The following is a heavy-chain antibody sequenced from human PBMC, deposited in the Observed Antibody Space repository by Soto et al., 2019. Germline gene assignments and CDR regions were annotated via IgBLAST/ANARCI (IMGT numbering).Heavy chain of an antibody. CDR3: AKLEWLEFGGDY. D-gene: IGHD6-19*01. CDR2: ISASGEKP. V-gene: IGHV3-23*01. CDR1: GFAFSDYP. Sequence: EVHLLESGGGVVQPGKSLKISCATSGFAFSDYPMTWVRQPPGQGLEWVSGISASGEKPYYADSVKGRFTSSRDNSKNTLSLQMNSLRVEDTGIYYCAKLEWLEFGGDYWGQGTLVTVSS. J-gene: IGHJ4*02.